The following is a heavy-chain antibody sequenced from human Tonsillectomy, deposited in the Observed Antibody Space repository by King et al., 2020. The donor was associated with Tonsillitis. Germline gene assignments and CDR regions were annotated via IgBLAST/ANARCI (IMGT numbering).Heavy chain of an antibody. CDR3: ARDNINNWKYRFDP. D-gene: IGHD1-1*01. Sequence: VQLQESGPGLVKPSETLSLTCTVSGGSISSYYWSWIRQPPGKGLEWIGYIYYSGSTNYNPSLKSRVTISLDTSKNQFSLKLSSVTAADTAVYYCARDNINNWKYRFDPWGQGTLVTVSS. CDR1: GGSISSYY. J-gene: IGHJ5*02. V-gene: IGHV4-59*01. CDR2: IYYSGST.